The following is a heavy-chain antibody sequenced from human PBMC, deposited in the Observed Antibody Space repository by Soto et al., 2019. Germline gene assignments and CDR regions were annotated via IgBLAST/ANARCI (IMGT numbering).Heavy chain of an antibody. D-gene: IGHD4-17*01. Sequence: KPSETLSLTCTVSGGSLSTYYWTWIRQPPGKGLEWIGYIYHTGTTNYNPSLKSRLSISVDTSKNQFSLKLTSVTAADTAVYYCARASMTTIAMDVWGQGTTVTVSS. CDR2: IYHTGTT. CDR3: ARASMTTIAMDV. V-gene: IGHV4-59*01. J-gene: IGHJ6*02. CDR1: GGSLSTYY.